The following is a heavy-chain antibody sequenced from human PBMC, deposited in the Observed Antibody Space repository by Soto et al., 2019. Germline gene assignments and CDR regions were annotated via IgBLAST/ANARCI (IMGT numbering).Heavy chain of an antibody. CDR3: ARDRPTKYYDIAMDV. CDR2: ISAYNGNT. J-gene: IGHJ6*02. CDR1: GYTFTSCG. V-gene: IGHV1-18*01. D-gene: IGHD3-9*01. Sequence: ASVKVSCKASGYTFTSCGISWVRQAPGQGLEWMGWISAYNGNTNYAQKLQGRVTMTTDTSTSTAYMELRSLRSDDTAVYYCARDRPTKYYDIAMDVWGQGTTVTVSS.